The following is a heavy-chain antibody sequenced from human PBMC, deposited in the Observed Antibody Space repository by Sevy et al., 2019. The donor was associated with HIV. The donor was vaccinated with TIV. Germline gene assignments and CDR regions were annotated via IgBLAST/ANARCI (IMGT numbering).Heavy chain of an antibody. CDR2: IKQDGSEK. Sequence: GGSLRLSCAASGFTFSSYWMSWVRQAPGKGLEWVANIKQDGSEKYYVDSVKGRFTISSDNAENSLYLQMDSLRAEDTAVYYCASRGKGFLELLISLRRAFDYWGQATLVTVSS. V-gene: IGHV3-7*03. CDR1: GFTFSSYW. J-gene: IGHJ4*02. CDR3: ASRGKGFLELLISLRRAFDY. D-gene: IGHD3-10*01.